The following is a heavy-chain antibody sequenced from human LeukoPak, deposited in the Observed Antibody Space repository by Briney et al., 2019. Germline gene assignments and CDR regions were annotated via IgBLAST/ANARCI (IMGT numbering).Heavy chain of an antibody. CDR1: GFTVSSNY. CDR3: AKGLIKYCSSTSCLTFDY. J-gene: IGHJ4*02. Sequence: GGSLRLSCAASGFTVSSNYMSWVRQAPGKGLEWVSAISGSGGSTYYADSVKGRFTISRDNSKNTLYLQMNSLRAEDTAVYYCAKGLIKYCSSTSCLTFDYWGQGTLVTVPS. D-gene: IGHD2-2*01. V-gene: IGHV3-23*01. CDR2: ISGSGGST.